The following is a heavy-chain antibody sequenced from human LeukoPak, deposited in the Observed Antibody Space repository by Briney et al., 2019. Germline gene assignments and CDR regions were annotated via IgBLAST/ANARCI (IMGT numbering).Heavy chain of an antibody. CDR1: GFTVSSNY. CDR2: IYSGGST. Sequence: PGGSLRLSCAASGFTVSSNYMSWVRQAPGKGLEWVSVIYSGGSTYYADSVKGRFTISRDNSKNTLYLQMNSLRAEDTAVYYCARVGAGYSSGWYYFDYWGQGTLVTVSS. J-gene: IGHJ4*02. D-gene: IGHD6-19*01. CDR3: ARVGAGYSSGWYYFDY. V-gene: IGHV3-53*01.